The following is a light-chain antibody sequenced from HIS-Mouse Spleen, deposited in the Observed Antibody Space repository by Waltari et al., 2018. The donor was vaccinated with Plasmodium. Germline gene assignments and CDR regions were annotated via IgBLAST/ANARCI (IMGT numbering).Light chain of an antibody. CDR1: QSVLYSSNNKNY. Sequence: DIVMTQSPDSLAVSLGERATINCKSSQSVLYSSNNKNYLAWYQQKPGQPPTLLIYWAATREAGVPDRVSGSGSGTDFTLTIRSLQAEDVAVYYCQQYYSTPWTFGQGTKVEIK. V-gene: IGKV4-1*01. CDR3: QQYYSTPWT. J-gene: IGKJ1*01. CDR2: WAA.